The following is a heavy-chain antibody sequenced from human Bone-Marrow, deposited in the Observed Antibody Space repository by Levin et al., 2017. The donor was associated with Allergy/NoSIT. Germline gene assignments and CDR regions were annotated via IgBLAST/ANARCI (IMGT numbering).Heavy chain of an antibody. CDR2: ISGSGGTT. D-gene: IGHD1-7*01. V-gene: IGHV3-23*01. CDR3: ARERITGTTWGGIYGMDV. J-gene: IGHJ6*02. CDR1: GFTFYSYA. Sequence: GASVKVSCSASGFTFYSYAMNWVRQAPGKGLEWVSSISGSGGTTYYADSVKGRFTISRDNSRNTLYLEMNILRAEDTAVYYCARERITGTTWGGIYGMDVWGQGTTVTVSS.